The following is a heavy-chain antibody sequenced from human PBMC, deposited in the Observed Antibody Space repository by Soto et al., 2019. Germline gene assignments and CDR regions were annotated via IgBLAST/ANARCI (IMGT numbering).Heavy chain of an antibody. J-gene: IGHJ5*02. CDR2: ISGSGGST. CDR1: GFTFSSYA. V-gene: IGHV3-23*01. D-gene: IGHD5-12*01. Sequence: GGSLRLSCAASGFTFSSYAMSWVRQAPGKGLEWVSAISGSGGSTYYADSVKGRFTISRDNSKNTLYLQMNSLRAEDTAVYYCAKGGMATMTYNWFDPWGQGXLVTVYS. CDR3: AKGGMATMTYNWFDP.